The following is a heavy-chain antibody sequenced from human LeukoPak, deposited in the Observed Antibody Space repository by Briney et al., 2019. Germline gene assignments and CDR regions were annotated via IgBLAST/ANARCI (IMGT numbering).Heavy chain of an antibody. D-gene: IGHD3-3*01. V-gene: IGHV4-34*01. J-gene: IGHJ6*02. CDR3: ARGLFWSGYYLRYGMDV. Sequence: SETLSLTCTVYGGSFSGYYWSWIRQPPGKGLEWIGEINHSGSTNYNPSLKSRVTISVDTSKNQFSLKLSSVTAADTAVYYCARGLFWSGYYLRYGMDVWGQGTTVTVSS. CDR1: GGSFSGYY. CDR2: INHSGST.